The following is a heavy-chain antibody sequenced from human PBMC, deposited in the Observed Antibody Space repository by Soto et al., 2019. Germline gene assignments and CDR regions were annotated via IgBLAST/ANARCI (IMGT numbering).Heavy chain of an antibody. CDR2: IIPILGIA. Sequence: SSVTVSCKASVDTFSSYTSIWVRQAPGQGLEWMGRIIPILGIANYAQKFQGRVTLYLQMNSLRAEDTAVYYCAKSLVATKDYGDYSVPYYFDYWGQGTLVTVSS. CDR1: VDTFSSYT. J-gene: IGHJ4*02. CDR3: AKSLVATKDYGDYSVPYYFDY. V-gene: IGHV1-69*02. D-gene: IGHD4-17*01.